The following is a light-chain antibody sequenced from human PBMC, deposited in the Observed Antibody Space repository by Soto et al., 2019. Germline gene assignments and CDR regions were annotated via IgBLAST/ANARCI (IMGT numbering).Light chain of an antibody. CDR2: GAS. CDR1: QDIRSK. Sequence: EIVMTQSPATLSVSPGERVTLSCRASQDIRSKLAWYQQKRGQPPRLLIYGASIRATGVPARFSGSGSGTEFTLTTSSLQTEDFEIYYCQQYNVRPLTFGGGTKVEIK. J-gene: IGKJ4*01. CDR3: QQYNVRPLT. V-gene: IGKV3-15*01.